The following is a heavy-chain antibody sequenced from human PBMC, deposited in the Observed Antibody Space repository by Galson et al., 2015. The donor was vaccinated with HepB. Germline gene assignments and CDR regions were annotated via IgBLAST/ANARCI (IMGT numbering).Heavy chain of an antibody. D-gene: IGHD6-13*01. CDR3: ARDGGSSWENDY. CDR1: GFTFSSYA. J-gene: IGHJ4*02. CDR2: ISREGSVI. Sequence: SLRLSCAASGFTFSSYAMNWVRQAPGKGLEWLSYISREGSVIYYADSVKGRFTIFRDNAKNSLYLQMNSLRADDTTVYYCARDGGSSWENDYWGQGTLVTVSS. V-gene: IGHV3-48*01.